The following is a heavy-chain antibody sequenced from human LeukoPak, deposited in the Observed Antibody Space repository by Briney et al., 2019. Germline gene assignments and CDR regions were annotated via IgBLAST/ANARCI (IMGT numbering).Heavy chain of an antibody. CDR3: ARGIAVAGMRYYFDY. Sequence: PSETLSLXCAVSGYSISSGYYWGWIRQPPGKGLVWIGSIYHSGSTYYNPSLKGRVTISVDTSKNQFSLKLSSVTAADTAVYFCARGIAVAGMRYYFDYWGQGTLVTVSS. V-gene: IGHV4-38-2*01. CDR2: IYHSGST. D-gene: IGHD6-19*01. J-gene: IGHJ4*02. CDR1: GYSISSGYY.